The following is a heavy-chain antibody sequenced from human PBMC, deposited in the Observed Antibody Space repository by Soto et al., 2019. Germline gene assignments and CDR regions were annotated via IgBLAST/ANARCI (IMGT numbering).Heavy chain of an antibody. D-gene: IGHD3-22*01. CDR1: GGSISSGGYY. CDR2: IYYSGST. Sequence: SETLSLTCTVSGGSISSGGYYWSWIRQHPGKGLEWIGYIYYSGSTYYNPSLKSRVTISVDTSKNQFSLKLSSVTAADTAVYYCAIGIGDYYDSSGPQPFDYWGQGTLVTVSS. CDR3: AIGIGDYYDSSGPQPFDY. J-gene: IGHJ4*02. V-gene: IGHV4-31*03.